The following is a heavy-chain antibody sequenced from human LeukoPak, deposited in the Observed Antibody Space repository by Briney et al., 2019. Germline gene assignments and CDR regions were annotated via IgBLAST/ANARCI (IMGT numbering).Heavy chain of an antibody. CDR2: ISSSSSII. J-gene: IGHJ3*02. D-gene: IGHD5-12*01. Sequence: GGALRLSCAASGFTFSSYSMNWVRQAPGKGLEWVSYISSSSSIIYYADSVKGRFTISRDNANNSLYLQMNSLRAEDTAVYYCARGRRGYDLIDAFDIWGQGTMVTVSS. CDR3: ARGRRGYDLIDAFDI. V-gene: IGHV3-48*01. CDR1: GFTFSSYS.